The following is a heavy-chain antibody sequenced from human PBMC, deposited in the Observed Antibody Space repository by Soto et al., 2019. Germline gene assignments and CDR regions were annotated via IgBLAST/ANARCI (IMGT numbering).Heavy chain of an antibody. CDR1: GFTFSSYA. V-gene: IGHV3-23*01. CDR2: ISGSGGST. Sequence: EVQLLESGGGLVQPGGSLRLSCAASGFTFSSYAMSWVRQAPGKGLEWVSAISGSGGSTYYADSVKGRFTISRDNSKNTLYLQMNSLRAEDTAVYYCAKSTVGIGSLPAYYFDYWGQGTLVTVSS. D-gene: IGHD4-17*01. CDR3: AKSTVGIGSLPAYYFDY. J-gene: IGHJ4*02.